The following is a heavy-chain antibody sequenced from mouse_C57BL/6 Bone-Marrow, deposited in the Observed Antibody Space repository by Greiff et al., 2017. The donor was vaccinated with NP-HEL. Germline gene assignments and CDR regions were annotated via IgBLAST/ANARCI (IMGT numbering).Heavy chain of an antibody. J-gene: IGHJ4*01. Sequence: EVKLMESEGGLVQPGSSMKLSCTASGFTFSDYYMAWVRQVPEKGLEWVANINYDGSSTYYLDSLKSRFIISRDNAKNILYLQMSSLKSEDTATYYCAREGGLRRRTYAMDYWGQATSVTVSS. CDR3: AREGGLRRRTYAMDY. CDR2: INYDGSST. D-gene: IGHD2-4*01. CDR1: GFTFSDYY. V-gene: IGHV5-16*01.